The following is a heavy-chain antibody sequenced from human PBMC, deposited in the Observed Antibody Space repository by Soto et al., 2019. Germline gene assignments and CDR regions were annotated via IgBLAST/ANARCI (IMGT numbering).Heavy chain of an antibody. CDR3: AKGRSYYYYYGVDV. CDR1: GFTVSSSCA. J-gene: IGHJ6*02. CDR2: IIDSGGST. Sequence: GGSLRLSCAASGFTVSSSCAMGWVRQAAGKGLEWVSDIIDSGGSTYYADSVKGRFTISRDNSKSTLYLQMNSLRAEDTALYYCAKGRSYYYYYGVDVWGQGTTVTVSS. V-gene: IGHV3-23*01.